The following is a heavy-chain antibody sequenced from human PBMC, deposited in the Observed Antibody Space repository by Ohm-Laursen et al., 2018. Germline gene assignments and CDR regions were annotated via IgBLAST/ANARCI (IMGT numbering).Heavy chain of an antibody. J-gene: IGHJ4*02. CDR1: GFTFSSYA. D-gene: IGHD1-14*01. CDR2: ITGSGRST. V-gene: IGHV3-23*01. CDR3: TRDPESVGPAFAN. Sequence: SLRLSCAASGFTFSSYAMSWVRQTPKKGLEWVSTITGSGRSTYYADSVKGRFTVSRDNSKNTLFVQMNSLRVEDTAMYYCTRDPESVGPAFANWGQGTSVTVSS.